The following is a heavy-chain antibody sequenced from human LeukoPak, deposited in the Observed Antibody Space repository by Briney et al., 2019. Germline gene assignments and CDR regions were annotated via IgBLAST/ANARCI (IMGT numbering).Heavy chain of an antibody. CDR2: INPNSGGT. V-gene: IGHV1-2*02. D-gene: IGHD2-15*01. CDR1: GYTFTGYY. Sequence: ASVKVSCKASGYTFTGYYMHWVRQAPGQGLEWMGWINPNSGGTNYAQKFQGRVTMTRDTSISTAYMELSRLGSDDTAVYYCARMEGCSGGSCYLFDYWGQGTLVTVSS. CDR3: ARMEGCSGGSCYLFDY. J-gene: IGHJ4*02.